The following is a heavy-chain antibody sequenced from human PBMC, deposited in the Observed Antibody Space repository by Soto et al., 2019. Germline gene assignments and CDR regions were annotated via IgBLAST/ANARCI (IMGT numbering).Heavy chain of an antibody. CDR1: GFTLSSYW. CDR3: AREAGTHGAVDY. V-gene: IGHV3-7*03. CDR2: IKQDGSEK. J-gene: IGHJ4*02. Sequence: GGSLRLSCAASGFTLSSYWMSWVRQAPGKGLEWVANIKQDGSEKYYVDSVKGRFTISRDNAKNSLYLQMNSLRAEDTAVYYCAREAGTHGAVDYWGQGTLVTVSS. D-gene: IGHD1-7*01.